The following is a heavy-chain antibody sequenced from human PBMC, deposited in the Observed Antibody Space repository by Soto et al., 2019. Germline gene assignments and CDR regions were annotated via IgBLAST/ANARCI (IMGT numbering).Heavy chain of an antibody. V-gene: IGHV3-9*01. CDR2: ISWNSGSI. CDR3: ATLRLGP. CDR1: GFTFDDYA. Sequence: GGSLRLSCAASGFTFDDYAMHWVRQAPGKGLEWVSGISWNSGSIGYADSVKGRFTISRDNAKNSLYLQMNSLRAEDTALYYCATLRLGPWGQGTLVTVSS. D-gene: IGHD3-16*01. J-gene: IGHJ5*02.